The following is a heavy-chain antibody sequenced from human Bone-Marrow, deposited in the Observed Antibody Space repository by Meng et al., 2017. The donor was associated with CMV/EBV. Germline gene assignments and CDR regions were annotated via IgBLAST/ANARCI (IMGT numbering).Heavy chain of an antibody. J-gene: IGHJ5*02. V-gene: IGHV1-8*01. CDR1: GDTFTSYD. CDR3: ARVVPGPNNRFDP. CDR2: VNTNTGKT. Sequence: ASVKVSCKASGDTFTSYDVNWVRQAPGQGLEWMGWVNTNTGKTGYAQKFQDRLTISRDNSITTAYMELSSLRSEDTAVYYCARVVPGPNNRFDPWGQGSLVTVPS. D-gene: IGHD7-27*01.